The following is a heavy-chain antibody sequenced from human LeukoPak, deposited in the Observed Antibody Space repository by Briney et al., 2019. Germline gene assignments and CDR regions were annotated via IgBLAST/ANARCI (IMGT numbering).Heavy chain of an antibody. J-gene: IGHJ3*02. Sequence: GASVKVSCKASGYTFTSYGISWVRQATGQGLEWMGWISAYNGNTNYAQKLQGRVTMTTDTSTSTAYMELRSLRSDDTAVYYCARDPPYYYDSSAYHSGAFDIWGQGTMVTVSS. CDR1: GYTFTSYG. CDR2: ISAYNGNT. CDR3: ARDPPYYYDSSAYHSGAFDI. V-gene: IGHV1-18*01. D-gene: IGHD3-22*01.